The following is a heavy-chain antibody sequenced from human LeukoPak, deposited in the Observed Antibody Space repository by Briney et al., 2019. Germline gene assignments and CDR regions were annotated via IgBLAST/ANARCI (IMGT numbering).Heavy chain of an antibody. D-gene: IGHD4-17*01. Sequence: PSETLSLTCTVSGGSISSSSYYWGWIRQPPGKGLEWIGSIYYSGSTNYNPSLKSRVTISVDTSKNQFSLKLSSVTAADTAVYYCAREGTVSYYGMDVWGQGTTVTVSS. CDR1: GGSISSSSYY. J-gene: IGHJ6*02. CDR3: AREGTVSYYGMDV. CDR2: IYYSGST. V-gene: IGHV4-39*07.